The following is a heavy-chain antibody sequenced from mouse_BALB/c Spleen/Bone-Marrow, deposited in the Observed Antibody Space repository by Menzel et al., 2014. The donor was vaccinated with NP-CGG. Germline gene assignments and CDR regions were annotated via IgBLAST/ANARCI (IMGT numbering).Heavy chain of an antibody. CDR2: IWSGGST. V-gene: IGHV2-2*02. Sequence: QVQLKESGPGLVQPSQSLSIPCTVSGFSLTSYGVHWVRQSPGKGLEWLGVIWSGGSTDYNAAFISRLSISKDNSKSQVFFKMNGLQANDTAIYYCARDGYYAMDYWGQGTPVTVSS. J-gene: IGHJ4*01. CDR3: ARDGYYAMDY. CDR1: GFSLTSYG. D-gene: IGHD2-3*01.